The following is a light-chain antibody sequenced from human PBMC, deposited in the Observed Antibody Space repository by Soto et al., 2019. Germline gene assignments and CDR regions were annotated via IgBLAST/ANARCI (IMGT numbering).Light chain of an antibody. V-gene: IGKV3-20*01. Sequence: VLTQSPGTLSLSPGARATLSCRASQTISTAYLAWYQQRPGQAPRLLIYAGSRRATGIPDRFSGRGSGTDFTLTISTLEPDDFAVYYCQLFGNSRTFGQGTKV. J-gene: IGKJ1*01. CDR3: QLFGNSRT. CDR2: AGS. CDR1: QTISTAY.